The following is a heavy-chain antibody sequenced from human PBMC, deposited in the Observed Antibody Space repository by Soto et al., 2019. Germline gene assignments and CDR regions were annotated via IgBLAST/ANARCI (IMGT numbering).Heavy chain of an antibody. CDR2: ISGSGDST. D-gene: IGHD6-19*01. Sequence: EVPLLESGGGLVQPGGSLRLSCAASGFTFSSYAMSWVRQAPGKGLEWVSGISGSGDSTYYADSVKGRFTISRDNSKHTLYLQMNSLRAEATAVYYCAKGVPGIAVAGTGYFQHWGQGTLVTVSS. V-gene: IGHV3-23*01. CDR3: AKGVPGIAVAGTGYFQH. J-gene: IGHJ1*01. CDR1: GFTFSSYA.